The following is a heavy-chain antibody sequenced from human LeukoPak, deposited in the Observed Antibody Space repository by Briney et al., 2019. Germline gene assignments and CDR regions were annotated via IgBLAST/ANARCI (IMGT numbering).Heavy chain of an antibody. D-gene: IGHD3-22*01. J-gene: IGHJ3*01. CDR1: GVTFSSYS. V-gene: IGHV3-21*04. CDR2: ISSSSSYI. CDR3: ARDGADNSGYYFGSL. Sequence: GGTLRHAGAASGVTFSSYSLNWVRQAPGKGLESVSSISSSSSYIYYADSVKGRFTISSDNSKNTLYLQMNSLRVEDTAVYYCARDGADNSGYYFGSLWGQGTMVTVSS.